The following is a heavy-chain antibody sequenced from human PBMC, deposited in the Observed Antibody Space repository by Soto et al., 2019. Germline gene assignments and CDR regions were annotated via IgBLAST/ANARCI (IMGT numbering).Heavy chain of an antibody. CDR2: ISGRGDNT. CDR3: ARGHTTVRRAYFDY. Sequence: EEQLLESGGALAQPGGALRLSCAASGFTFSRYAMTWVRQAPGKGLEWVSSISGRGDNTHYADSVKGRFTISRDNSKSSVYLQITSLRADDSAVYYCARGHTTVRRAYFDYWGQGTVVTVSS. D-gene: IGHD4-17*01. CDR1: GFTFSRYA. V-gene: IGHV3-23*01. J-gene: IGHJ4*02.